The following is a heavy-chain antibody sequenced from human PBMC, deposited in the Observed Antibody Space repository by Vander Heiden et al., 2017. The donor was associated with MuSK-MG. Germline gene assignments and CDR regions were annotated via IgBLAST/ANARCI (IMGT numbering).Heavy chain of an antibody. CDR1: GYTFTGCY. V-gene: IGHV1-2*02. CDR3: ARGSEQWLVLGYGHYFDY. D-gene: IGHD6-19*01. J-gene: IGHJ4*02. CDR2: INPNSGGT. Sequence: QVQLVQSGAEVKKPGASVKVSCKASGYTFTGCYMHWVPQAPGQGLGWMGWINPNSGGTNNAQKFQGRVTMTRDTSISTAYMELSRLRSDDTAVYYCARGSEQWLVLGYGHYFDYWGQGTLVTVSS.